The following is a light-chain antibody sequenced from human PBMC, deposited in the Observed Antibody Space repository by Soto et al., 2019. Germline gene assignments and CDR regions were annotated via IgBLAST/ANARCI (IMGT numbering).Light chain of an antibody. J-gene: IGKJ3*01. CDR3: PKYSSVPV. CDR1: QGLRNF. CDR2: AAS. Sequence: DIQMTQSPTSLSASVGDRVTITCRASQGLRNFVAWYQQKPGTAPTLLIYAASTLQSGVPSRFSGSGSGTDFTLTINSLQPEDVATYSCPKYSSVPVFGPGTKVEIK. V-gene: IGKV1-27*01.